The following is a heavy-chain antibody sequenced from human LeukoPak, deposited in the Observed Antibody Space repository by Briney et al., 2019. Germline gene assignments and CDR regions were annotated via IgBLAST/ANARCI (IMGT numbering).Heavy chain of an antibody. J-gene: IGHJ3*02. V-gene: IGHV5-51*01. D-gene: IGHD2-2*01. CDR2: IFPGESDT. Sequence: GEPLKISCKGSGYRSTRYWIGWVRPMPGKGLEWMGVIFPGESDTRYSPSFQGQVTISAEKSISTAYLQWSSVKASDTAIYYCASPTGRGCTSSSCYVDAFDIWGPGTMVTVSS. CDR1: GYRSTRYW. CDR3: ASPTGRGCTSSSCYVDAFDI.